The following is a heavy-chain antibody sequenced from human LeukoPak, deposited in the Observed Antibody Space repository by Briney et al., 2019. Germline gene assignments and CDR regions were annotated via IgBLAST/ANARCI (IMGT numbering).Heavy chain of an antibody. CDR3: VRKVSGWFGS. CDR1: GDIITSDNW. D-gene: IGHD3-22*01. Sequence: MASETLSLTCVVSGDIITSDNWWSWVRQPPGKGLEWMAEIYHTGSTNYNPSLKSRVTISRDTSQNQFSLRLTSVTAADTAVYYCVRKVSGWFGSWGQGALVTVSS. V-gene: IGHV4-4*02. J-gene: IGHJ5*01. CDR2: IYHTGST.